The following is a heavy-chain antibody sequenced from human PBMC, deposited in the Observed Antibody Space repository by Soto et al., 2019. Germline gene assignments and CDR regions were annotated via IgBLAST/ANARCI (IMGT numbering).Heavy chain of an antibody. CDR1: GYTFARYW. Sequence: ESLKISCKASGYTFARYWIGWVRQKPGQGLEWMGVVFPDDSDVRYNPSFRGQVTISADKSINTVYLQWIGLKASDTAMYYCVRRKSWYYFDSWGQGTPVTVSS. V-gene: IGHV5-51*01. CDR2: VFPDDSDV. D-gene: IGHD6-13*01. J-gene: IGHJ4*02. CDR3: VRRKSWYYFDS.